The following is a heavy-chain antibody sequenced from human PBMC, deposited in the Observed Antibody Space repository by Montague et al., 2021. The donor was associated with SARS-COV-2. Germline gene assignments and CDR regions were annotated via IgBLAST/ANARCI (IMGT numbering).Heavy chain of an antibody. V-gene: IGHV4-31*03. CDR3: ARSESPSYSSSPFDY. J-gene: IGHJ4*02. Sequence: TLSLTCIVSGGSISSGGYYWSWIRQHPGKGLEWIGYIYYSGSTHYNPSLKSRLSISLDTSKNHFSLRLSSVTAADTAVYYCARSESPSYSSSPFDYWGQGTLVTVSS. D-gene: IGHD6-13*01. CDR1: GGSISSGGYY. CDR2: IYYSGST.